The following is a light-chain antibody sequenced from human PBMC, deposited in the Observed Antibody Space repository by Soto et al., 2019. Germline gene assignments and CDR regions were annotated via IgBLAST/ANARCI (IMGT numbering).Light chain of an antibody. J-gene: IGKJ1*01. V-gene: IGKV3-20*01. Sequence: EIVLTQSPGTLSLSPGERATLSCRASQSVSSNYLAWYQQKPGQPPRLLIYGVSSRATGIPDRFSGSGSATDFTLTISRLEPEDFAVYYCHQYGRSPTWTFGQGTKVEIK. CDR1: QSVSSNY. CDR3: HQYGRSPTWT. CDR2: GVS.